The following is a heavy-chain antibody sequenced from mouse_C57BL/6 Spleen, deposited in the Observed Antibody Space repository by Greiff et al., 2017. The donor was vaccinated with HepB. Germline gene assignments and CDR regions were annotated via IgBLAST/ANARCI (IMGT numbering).Heavy chain of an antibody. CDR1: GYTFTTYP. Sequence: VQLVESGAELVKPGASVKMSCKASGYTFTTYPIEWMKQNHGKSLEWIGNFHPYNDDTKYNEKFKGKATLTVEKSSSTVYLELSRLTSDDSAVYYCARRGIYDYTWFAYWGQGTLVTVSA. D-gene: IGHD2-4*01. V-gene: IGHV1-47*01. J-gene: IGHJ3*01. CDR2: FHPYNDDT. CDR3: ARRGIYDYTWFAY.